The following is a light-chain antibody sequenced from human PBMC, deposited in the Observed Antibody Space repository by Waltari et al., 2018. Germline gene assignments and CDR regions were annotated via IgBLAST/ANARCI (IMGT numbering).Light chain of an antibody. CDR3: QQRSNWPPKYT. Sequence: DIVLTQSPATLSLSPGERATLSCRASQSVSSYLAWSQQKPGQAPRLLIYDASNRATGIPARFSGSGSGTDFTLTISSLEPEDFAVYYCQQRSNWPPKYTFGQGTKLEIK. CDR1: QSVSSY. J-gene: IGKJ2*01. V-gene: IGKV3-11*01. CDR2: DAS.